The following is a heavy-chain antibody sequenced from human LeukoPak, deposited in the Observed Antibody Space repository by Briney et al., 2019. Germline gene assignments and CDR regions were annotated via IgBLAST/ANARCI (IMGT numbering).Heavy chain of an antibody. CDR2: IRYDGSNK. CDR1: GFTFSSYG. J-gene: IGHJ4*02. CDR3: AKAPRGAVAAGYCFDY. V-gene: IGHV3-30*02. D-gene: IGHD2-15*01. Sequence: GGSLRLSCAASGFTFSSYGMHWVRQAPGKGLEWVAFIRYDGSNKYYADSVKGRFTISRDNSKNTLYLQMNSLRAEDTAVYYCAKAPRGAVAAGYCFDYWGQGTLVTVSS.